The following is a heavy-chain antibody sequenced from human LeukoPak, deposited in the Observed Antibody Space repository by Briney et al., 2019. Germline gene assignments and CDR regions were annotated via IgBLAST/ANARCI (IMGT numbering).Heavy chain of an antibody. D-gene: IGHD4-11*01. CDR1: GGSISSGGYY. CDR2: IYYSGST. V-gene: IGHV4-31*03. Sequence: SETLSLTCTVSGGSISSGGYYWSWIRQHPGKGLEWIGYIYYSGSTYYNPSLKSRVTISVDTSKNQFSLKLSSVTAADTAVYYCARGGMTTVTIDYWGQGTLVTVSS. CDR3: ARGGMTTVTIDY. J-gene: IGHJ4*02.